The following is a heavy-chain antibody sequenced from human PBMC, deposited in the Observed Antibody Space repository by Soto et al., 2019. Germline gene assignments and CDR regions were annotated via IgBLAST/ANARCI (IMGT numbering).Heavy chain of an antibody. J-gene: IGHJ4*02. Sequence: PGGSLRLSCAASGFTFSSYAVSWVRQAPGKGLEWVSAISGSGGSTYYADSVKGRFTISRDNSKNTLYLQMNSLRAEDTAVYYCAKTTAMETYFDYWGQGTLVTVSS. D-gene: IGHD5-18*01. CDR2: ISGSGGST. CDR1: GFTFSSYA. CDR3: AKTTAMETYFDY. V-gene: IGHV3-23*01.